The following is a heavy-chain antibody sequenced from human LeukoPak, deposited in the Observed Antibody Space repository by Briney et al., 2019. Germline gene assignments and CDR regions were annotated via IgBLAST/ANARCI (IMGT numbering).Heavy chain of an antibody. CDR3: ASGGFNWFDP. D-gene: IGHD3-3*01. CDR2: ISYDGNNK. J-gene: IGHJ5*02. V-gene: IGHV3-30*04. Sequence: PGGSLRLSCAASGFTFSSYAMHWVRQAPGKGLEWVSVISYDGNNKDYADSVRGRFTISRDNSKSTLYLQMNSLRAEDTTVYFCASGGFNWFDPGGQGTRATVSA. CDR1: GFTFSSYA.